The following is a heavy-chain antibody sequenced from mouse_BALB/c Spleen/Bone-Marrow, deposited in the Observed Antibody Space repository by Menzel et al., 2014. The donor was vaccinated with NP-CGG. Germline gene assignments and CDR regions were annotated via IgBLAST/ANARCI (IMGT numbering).Heavy chain of an antibody. CDR1: GFTFTDYY. CDR3: AREFTTAIRWYFDV. D-gene: IGHD1-2*01. V-gene: IGHV7-3*02. J-gene: IGHJ1*01. Sequence: EAQVVESGGGLVQPGGSLRLSCAPSGFTFTDYYMSWVRQPPGKALEWLGFIRNKANGYTAEYSASVKGPFTISRDNSQTILYLQMTALRAEDSATYYCAREFTTAIRWYFDVWGAGTTVTVSS. CDR2: IRNKANGYTA.